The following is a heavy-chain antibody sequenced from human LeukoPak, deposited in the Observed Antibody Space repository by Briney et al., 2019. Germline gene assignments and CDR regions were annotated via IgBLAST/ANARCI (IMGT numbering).Heavy chain of an antibody. V-gene: IGHV5-51*01. Sequence: GESLKISCKGSGYSFTSYWIGWVRQMPGKGLEWMGIIYPGDSDTRYSPSLQGQVTISADKSISTAYLLWSSLKASDTAMYYCARTYYSNYGYYYYYMDVWGKGTTVTVSS. CDR3: ARTYYSNYGYYYYYMDV. J-gene: IGHJ6*03. CDR2: IYPGDSDT. D-gene: IGHD4-11*01. CDR1: GYSFTSYW.